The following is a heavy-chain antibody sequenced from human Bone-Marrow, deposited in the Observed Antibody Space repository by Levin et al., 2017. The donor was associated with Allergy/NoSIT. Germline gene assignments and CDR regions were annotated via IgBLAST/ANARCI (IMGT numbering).Heavy chain of an antibody. V-gene: IGHV1-3*01. CDR3: ARDIVYSSSGFDY. D-gene: IGHD3-22*01. J-gene: IGHJ4*02. CDR2: INAGNGGT. Sequence: PGESLKISCKASGYIFTSYAIQWVRQATGQRLEWMGWINAGNGGTKYSQRFQGRVTITRDTSANTAYMELTSLTSEDTAVYYCARDIVYSSSGFDYWGQGTLVTVSS. CDR1: GYIFTSYA.